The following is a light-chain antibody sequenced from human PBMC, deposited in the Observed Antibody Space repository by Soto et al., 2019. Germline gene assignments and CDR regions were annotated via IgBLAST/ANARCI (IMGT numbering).Light chain of an antibody. Sequence: QSAPTQPPSVSGSPGQSITISCTGTSSDVGGYNYVSWYQQHPGKAPKLMIYDVSNRPSGVSNRFSGSKSGNTASLTISGLQAEDEADYYCISYTSSSTLLFGTGTKVTVL. J-gene: IGLJ1*01. CDR1: SSDVGGYNY. CDR2: DVS. CDR3: ISYTSSSTLL. V-gene: IGLV2-14*01.